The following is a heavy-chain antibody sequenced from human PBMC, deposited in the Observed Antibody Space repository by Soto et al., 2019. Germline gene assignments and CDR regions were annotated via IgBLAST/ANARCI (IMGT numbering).Heavy chain of an antibody. J-gene: IGHJ4*02. CDR2: ISGSGGST. CDR3: AEGSGWYSYFDY. V-gene: IGHV3-23*01. CDR1: GFTFSSYA. D-gene: IGHD6-19*01. Sequence: EVQLLESGGGLVQPGGSLRLSCAASGFTFSSYAMSWVRQAPGKGLEWVSAISGSGGSTYYADSVTGRFTMSRDNSKNTLYLQMNSLRVEDRAVYDCAEGSGWYSYFDYWGQGTLVTVSS.